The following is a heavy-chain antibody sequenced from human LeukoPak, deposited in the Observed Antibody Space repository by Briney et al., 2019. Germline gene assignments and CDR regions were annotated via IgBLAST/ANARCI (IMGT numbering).Heavy chain of an antibody. J-gene: IGHJ5*02. CDR3: ARTYYDFWSGYDVWFDP. Sequence: GGSLRLFCGASGFTYSSYSMHWVRGAPGKGVEGVSYFSSSSITISYAASVKGRFSISRDNAKNSLYLQMSSLRAEDTAVYYCARTYYDFWSGYDVWFDPWGQGTLVTVSS. CDR1: GFTYSSYS. CDR2: FSSSSITI. D-gene: IGHD3-3*01. V-gene: IGHV3-48*01.